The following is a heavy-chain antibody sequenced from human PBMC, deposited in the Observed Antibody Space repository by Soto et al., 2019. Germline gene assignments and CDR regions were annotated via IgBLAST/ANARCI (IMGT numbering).Heavy chain of an antibody. J-gene: IGHJ4*02. CDR3: AREYQGYDFWMRAFDY. V-gene: IGHV3-30*03. CDR2: TTYDGTYK. CDR1: GFAFSDYG. D-gene: IGHD3-3*01. Sequence: PGGSLRLSCAASGFAFSDYGMHWVRQAPGKGLEWVAVTTYDGTYKNYPDSVKGRFTISRDNSKNTLYLQMNSLRAEDTAVYYCAREYQGYDFWMRAFDYWGQGTLVTVSS.